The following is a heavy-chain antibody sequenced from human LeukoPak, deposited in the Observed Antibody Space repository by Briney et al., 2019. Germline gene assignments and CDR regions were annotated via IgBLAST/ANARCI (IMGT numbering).Heavy chain of an antibody. V-gene: IGHV1-69*06. CDR2: IIPIFGTA. CDR1: GGTFSSYA. CDR3: ARGGYGESYYYYYMDV. Sequence: ASVKVSCKASGGTFSSYAISWVRQAPGQGLEWMGGIIPIFGTANYAQKFQGRVTITADKSTSTAYMELSSLRSEDTAVYYCARGGYGESYYYYYMDVWGKGTTVTVSS. J-gene: IGHJ6*03. D-gene: IGHD3-10*01.